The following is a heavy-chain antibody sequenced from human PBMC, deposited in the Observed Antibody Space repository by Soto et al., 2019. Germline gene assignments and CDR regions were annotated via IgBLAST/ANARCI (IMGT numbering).Heavy chain of an antibody. CDR1: GASISSDY. CDR3: VRSNPNTKFGVNAPRGMDV. CDR2: IHYSGDT. D-gene: IGHD3-3*01. Sequence: PSETLSLTCTVSGASISSDYWSWVRQPPGRGLEWIAYIHYSGDTNHNPSLTSRVTISIDTSKNQFSLRLSSVTAADTAVYYCVRSNPNTKFGVNAPRGMDVWGIGTTVTVSS. V-gene: IGHV4-59*12. J-gene: IGHJ6*04.